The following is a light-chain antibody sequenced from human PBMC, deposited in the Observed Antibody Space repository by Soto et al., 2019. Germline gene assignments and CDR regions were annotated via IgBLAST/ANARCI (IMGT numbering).Light chain of an antibody. Sequence: IQMTQSPSSRAASGGGRVTMSCRASQSISSYLNWYQQKPGKAPKLLIYAASSLQSGVPSRFSGSGSGTDFPLTISSLQPEDFATYYCQQSYSPPAWTFRQGTKVDIK. J-gene: IGKJ1*01. CDR1: QSISSY. V-gene: IGKV1-39*01. CDR2: AAS. CDR3: QQSYSPPAWT.